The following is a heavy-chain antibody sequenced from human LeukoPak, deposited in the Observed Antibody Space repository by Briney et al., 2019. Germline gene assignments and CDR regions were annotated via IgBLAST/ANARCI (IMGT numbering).Heavy chain of an antibody. D-gene: IGHD3-22*01. CDR2: IYGGGDT. Sequence: GRSLRLSCAASGFTVSSDYMGSARQAPGKGLEYVSIIYGGGDTFYAASVKGRFTISGDNSKNTLYLQMNSLRAEDTAVYYCARDSHKLHSSAYFYFFYYWGQGNLVSVSS. J-gene: IGHJ4*02. CDR3: ARDSHKLHSSAYFYFFYY. CDR1: GFTVSSDY. V-gene: IGHV3-66*02.